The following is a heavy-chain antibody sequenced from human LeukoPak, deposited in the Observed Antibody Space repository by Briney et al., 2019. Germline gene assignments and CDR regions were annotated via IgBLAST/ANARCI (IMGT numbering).Heavy chain of an antibody. CDR3: ARDMCSGGTCYFPY. V-gene: IGHV1-2*02. CDR1: GYTFIDYY. D-gene: IGHD2-15*01. J-gene: IGHJ4*02. Sequence: ASVKVPCKASGYTFIDYYIHWVRQAPGQGLEWVGWINPNSGGTNYAQKFQGRVTMTTDTSITTAFMELTRLRPDDTAFYYCARDMCSGGTCYFPYWGQGTLVTVSS. CDR2: INPNSGGT.